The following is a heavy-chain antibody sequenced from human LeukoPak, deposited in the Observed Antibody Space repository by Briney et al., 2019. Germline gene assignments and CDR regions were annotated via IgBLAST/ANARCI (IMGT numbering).Heavy chain of an antibody. CDR3: ARRLSSTATRPGRGFDY. V-gene: IGHV4-34*01. CDR2: INHSGST. J-gene: IGHJ4*01. Sequence: SETLSLTCAVYGGSFSGNYWTWIRQPPGKGLEWIGEINHSGSTNYNPSLKSRVTISVDTSKNQFSLKLSSVTAADTAVYYCARRLSSTATRPGRGFDYWGQGTLVTVSS. CDR1: GGSFSGNY. D-gene: IGHD6-6*01.